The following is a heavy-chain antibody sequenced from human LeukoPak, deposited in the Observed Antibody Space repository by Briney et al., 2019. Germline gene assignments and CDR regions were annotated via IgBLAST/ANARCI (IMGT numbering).Heavy chain of an antibody. CDR1: GGSISNYY. J-gene: IGHJ2*01. D-gene: IGHD1-26*01. CDR2: IYYSGST. CDR3: ARRGANSGSYSHFEL. V-gene: IGHV4-59*01. Sequence: KASETLSLTCTVSGGSISNYYGNWIRHPPGKGLEGIGNIYYSGSTNYNPSLKSRVTISVDTSKNQFSLKLSSLTAADTAVYYCARRGANSGSYSHFELWGGGTLVTVSS.